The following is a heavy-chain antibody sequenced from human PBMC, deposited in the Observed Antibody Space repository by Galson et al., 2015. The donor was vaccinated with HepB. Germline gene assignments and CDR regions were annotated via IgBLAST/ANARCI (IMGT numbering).Heavy chain of an antibody. CDR1: GYTFSTYY. CDR3: ARGYSHGYGGFDN. J-gene: IGHJ4*02. Sequence: SVKVSCKASGYTFSTYYIHWVRQAPGQGLEWMGIINSSGGGTTYAQKFQGRVTMTRDTSTSTVYIELSSLRSEDTALYYCARGYSHGYGGFDNWGQGTLVTVSS. CDR2: INSSGGGT. D-gene: IGHD5-18*01. V-gene: IGHV1-46*01.